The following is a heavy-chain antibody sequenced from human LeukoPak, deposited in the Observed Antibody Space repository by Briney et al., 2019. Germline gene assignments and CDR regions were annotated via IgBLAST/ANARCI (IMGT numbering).Heavy chain of an antibody. CDR2: ISSSSRYI. V-gene: IGHV3-21*04. Sequence: PGGSLRLSCAASGFTFSDYSMNWVRQAPGKGLEWVSSISSSSRYIYYADSVKGRFTISRDNSKNTLYLQMNSLRAEDTAVYYCAKGLPYYFDYWGQGTLVAVSS. D-gene: IGHD2-15*01. CDR3: AKGLPYYFDY. CDR1: GFTFSDYS. J-gene: IGHJ4*02.